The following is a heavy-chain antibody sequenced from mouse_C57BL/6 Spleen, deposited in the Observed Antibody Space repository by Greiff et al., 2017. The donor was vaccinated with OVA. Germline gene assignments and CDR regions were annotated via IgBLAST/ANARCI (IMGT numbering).Heavy chain of an antibody. Sequence: EVQRVESEGGLVQPGSSMKLSCTASGFTFSDYYMAWVRQVPEKGLEWVANINYDGSSTYYLDSLKSRFIISRDNAKNILYLQMSSLKSEDTATYYCARGTGADWYFDVWGTGTTVTVSS. CDR3: ARGTGADWYFDV. J-gene: IGHJ1*03. V-gene: IGHV5-16*01. D-gene: IGHD4-1*01. CDR2: INYDGSST. CDR1: GFTFSDYY.